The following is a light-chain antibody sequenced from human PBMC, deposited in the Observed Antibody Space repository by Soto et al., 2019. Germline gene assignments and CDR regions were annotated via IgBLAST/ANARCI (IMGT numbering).Light chain of an antibody. CDR2: GAS. Sequence: EIVMTQSPATLSEYPGERATLSCRASQSVSSNLAWYQQKPGQAPSLLIYGASTRATGIPARFSGSGSGTEFTLTISSLQSEDFAVYYGQQYNNWPRTFGQGTKVDIK. CDR3: QQYNNWPRT. CDR1: QSVSSN. J-gene: IGKJ1*01. V-gene: IGKV3-15*01.